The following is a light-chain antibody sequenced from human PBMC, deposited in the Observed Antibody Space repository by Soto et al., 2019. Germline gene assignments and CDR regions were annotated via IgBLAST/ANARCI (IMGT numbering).Light chain of an antibody. V-gene: IGKV1-5*03. CDR3: QHYSSHPEA. J-gene: IGKJ1*01. Sequence: DIHMTHSPSTLSASLGDRVTITVGAIQTISIGLGWYQQKPFKSPKLLIYKACTLNSGLPSRFSGSASATEFPLTISRLQPDDFAPYCRQHYSSHPEAFGQGTKVDIK. CDR2: KAC. CDR1: QTISIG.